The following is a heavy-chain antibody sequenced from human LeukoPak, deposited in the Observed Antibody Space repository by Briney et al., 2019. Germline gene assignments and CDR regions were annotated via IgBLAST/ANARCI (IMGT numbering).Heavy chain of an antibody. D-gene: IGHD3-22*01. CDR2: IRYDGSNK. Sequence: PGGSLRLSCAASGFTFSSYGMHWVRQAPGKGLEWVAFIRYDGSNKYYADSVKGRFTISRDNSKNTLYVQMNSLRGEDTAVYYCAKGLYYKDRSGYPARGQGTLVTVSS. V-gene: IGHV3-30*02. CDR1: GFTFSSYG. J-gene: IGHJ4*02. CDR3: AKGLYYKDRSGYPA.